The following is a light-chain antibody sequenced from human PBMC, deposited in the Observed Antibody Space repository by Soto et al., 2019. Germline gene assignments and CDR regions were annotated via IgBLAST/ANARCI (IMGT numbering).Light chain of an antibody. CDR3: CSYAGSYSYV. CDR2: DIS. CDR1: SYDVGDYKY. Sequence: QSALTQPRSVSGSPGQSVTIPCTGTSYDVGDYKYVSWYRQHPGKAPKLMIYDISERPSGVPDRFSGSKSGNTASLTISGLQSEDEADYYCCSYAGSYSYVFGTGTKLTVL. J-gene: IGLJ1*01. V-gene: IGLV2-11*01.